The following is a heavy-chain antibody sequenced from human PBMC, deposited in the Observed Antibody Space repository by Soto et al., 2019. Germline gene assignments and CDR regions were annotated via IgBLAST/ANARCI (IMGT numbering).Heavy chain of an antibody. V-gene: IGHV1-18*01. CDR3: ARPPRSGGPPP. J-gene: IGHJ5*02. CDR1: GYTFTSYG. D-gene: IGHD6-25*01. Sequence: QVQLVQSGAEVKKPGASVKVSCKASGYTFTSYGISWVRQAPGQGLEWMGWISAYNGNTNYAQKLQGRVTMTTDTATSKATMERRSLRSDDRAVYYWARPPRSGGPPPGGQEPLDTVPS. CDR2: ISAYNGNT.